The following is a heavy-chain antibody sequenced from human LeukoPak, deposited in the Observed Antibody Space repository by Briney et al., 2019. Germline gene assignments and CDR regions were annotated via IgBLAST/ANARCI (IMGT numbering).Heavy chain of an antibody. V-gene: IGHV3-48*01. D-gene: IGHD1-26*01. CDR1: GFSFSSYS. CDR3: ARVSAMGDFDC. CDR2: ISTSSSTI. Sequence: PGRSLRLSCAASGFSFSSYSMNWVHQAPGKGLEWVSYISTSSSTIYYADSVRGRFTISRDNAKNSLYLQMNSLRVEDTADYFCARVSAMGDFDCWGQGTLVTVSS. J-gene: IGHJ4*02.